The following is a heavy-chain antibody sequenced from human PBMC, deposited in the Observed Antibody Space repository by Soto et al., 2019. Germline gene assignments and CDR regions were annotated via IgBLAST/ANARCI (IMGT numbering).Heavy chain of an antibody. CDR2: IYDSGST. CDR1: GGSIRSGSYY. D-gene: IGHD2-15*01. CDR3: ARGRYCLTGRCFPNWFDS. J-gene: IGHJ5*01. V-gene: IGHV4-39*01. Sequence: PSETLSLTCIVSGGSIRSGSYYWGWIRQPPGTGLEWIGSIYDSGSTYYTVSLKSRVAISLDTSKSQFSLNLTSVTAADTAVYFGARGRYCLTGRCFPNWFDSWGQGTLVTVSS.